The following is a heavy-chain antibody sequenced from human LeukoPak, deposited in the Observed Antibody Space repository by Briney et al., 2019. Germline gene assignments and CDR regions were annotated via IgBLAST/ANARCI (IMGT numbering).Heavy chain of an antibody. V-gene: IGHV3-23*01. D-gene: IGHD3-10*01. CDR1: GFTFSSYA. J-gene: IGHJ4*02. CDR3: ADFGSGSYIFNY. CDR2: IGHTSGA. Sequence: GGSLRLSCAASGFTFSSYAMCWVRQAPGKGPEWVATIGHTSGAWYADSVMGRFTISRDNSKSMLYMHMNSLSGEDTAIYYCADFGSGSYIFNYWGQGSLVTVSS.